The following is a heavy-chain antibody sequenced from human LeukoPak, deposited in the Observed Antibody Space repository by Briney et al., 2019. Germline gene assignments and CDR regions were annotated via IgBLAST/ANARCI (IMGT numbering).Heavy chain of an antibody. CDR3: AKSYYYGSGRYAFDI. CDR2: ISGSGGST. D-gene: IGHD3-10*01. Sequence: GGSLRLSCAASGFTFSSYAMSWVRQAPGKGLEWVSVISGSGGSTYYADSVKGRFTISRDNAKNTLNLHMNSLRAEDTAVYYCAKSYYYGSGRYAFDIWGQGTMVTVSS. CDR1: GFTFSSYA. J-gene: IGHJ3*02. V-gene: IGHV3-23*01.